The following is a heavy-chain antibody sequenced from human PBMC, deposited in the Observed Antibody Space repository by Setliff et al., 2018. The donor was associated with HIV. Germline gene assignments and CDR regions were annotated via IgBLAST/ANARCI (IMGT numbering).Heavy chain of an antibody. D-gene: IGHD2-21*01. J-gene: IGHJ4*02. CDR1: GFTFDSYV. V-gene: IGHV3-30*04. CDR2: MSYGGTNT. Sequence: PGGSLRLSCAAAGFTFDSYVLHWVRQAPGKGLEWVAVMSYGGTNTYYADSVKGRFIISRDDSESTLFLQMNSLRVDDTAVYYCARVRYCGSPSCRKEFDFWGQGTLVTVSS. CDR3: ARVRYCGSPSCRKEFDF.